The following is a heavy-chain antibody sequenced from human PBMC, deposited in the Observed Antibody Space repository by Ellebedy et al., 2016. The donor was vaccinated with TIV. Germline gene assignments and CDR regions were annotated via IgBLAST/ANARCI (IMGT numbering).Heavy chain of an antibody. CDR3: ARESITIFGVVINA. D-gene: IGHD3-3*01. Sequence: MPGGSLRLSCTVSGGSISSYYWSWIRQPPGKGLEWIGYIYYSGSTNYNPSLKSRVTISVDTSKNQFSLKLSSVTAADTAVYYCARESITIFGVVINAWGQGTLVTVSS. J-gene: IGHJ5*02. CDR2: IYYSGST. CDR1: GGSISSYY. V-gene: IGHV4-59*01.